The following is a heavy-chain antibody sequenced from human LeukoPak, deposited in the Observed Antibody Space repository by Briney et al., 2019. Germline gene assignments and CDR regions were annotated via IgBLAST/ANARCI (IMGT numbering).Heavy chain of an antibody. CDR2: ITASGDST. D-gene: IGHD6-13*01. V-gene: IGHV3-23*01. CDR3: AKDFYTSSWYGFDY. CDR1: GFPFSSYP. Sequence: GSLRLSCAGSGFPFSSYPISWVRQPPGKGLEWVSAITASGDSTYSADSVKGRFTISRDNSKNTLYLQMNSLRAEDTALYYCAKDFYTSSWYGFDYWGQGTLVTVSS. J-gene: IGHJ4*02.